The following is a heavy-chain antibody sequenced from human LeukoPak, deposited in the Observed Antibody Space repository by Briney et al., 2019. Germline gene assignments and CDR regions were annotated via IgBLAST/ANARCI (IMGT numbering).Heavy chain of an antibody. CDR3: ARLRGYSYGYADY. Sequence: PGGSLRLSCAASGFTFSSYSMNWVRQAPGKGLEWVSYIGSSSSSTIYYADSVKGRFTIPRDNAKNSLYLQMNSLRAEDTAVYYCARLRGYSYGYADYWGQGILVTVSS. D-gene: IGHD5-18*01. J-gene: IGHJ4*02. CDR2: IGSSSSSTI. V-gene: IGHV3-48*04. CDR1: GFTFSSYS.